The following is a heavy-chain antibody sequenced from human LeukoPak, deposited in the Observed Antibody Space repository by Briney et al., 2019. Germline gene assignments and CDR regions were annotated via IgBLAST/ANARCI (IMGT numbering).Heavy chain of an antibody. D-gene: IGHD3-22*01. CDR2: IKSKTDGGTT. CDR1: GFTFSNAW. CDR3: ITLYYDSSGYCDY. Sequence: GGSLRLSCAASGFTFSNAWMNWVRQAPGKGLEWVGRIKSKTDGGTTDYAAPVKGRFTISRDDSKNTLYLQMNSLKTEDTAVYYCITLYYDSSGYCDYWGQGTLVTVSS. V-gene: IGHV3-15*07. J-gene: IGHJ4*02.